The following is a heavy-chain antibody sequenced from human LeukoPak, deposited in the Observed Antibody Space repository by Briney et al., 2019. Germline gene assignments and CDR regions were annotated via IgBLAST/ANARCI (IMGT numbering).Heavy chain of an antibody. D-gene: IGHD5-24*01. J-gene: IGHJ4*02. CDR3: ATGRGSYNSLDY. CDR2: IYYSGST. V-gene: IGHV4-59*01. CDR1: GGSISSYY. Sequence: SETLSLTCTVSGGSISSYYWSWIRQPPGKGLEWIGYIYYSGSTNYNPSLKSRVTISVDTSKNQFSLKLSSVTAADTAVYYCATGRGSYNSLDYWGQGTLVTVSS.